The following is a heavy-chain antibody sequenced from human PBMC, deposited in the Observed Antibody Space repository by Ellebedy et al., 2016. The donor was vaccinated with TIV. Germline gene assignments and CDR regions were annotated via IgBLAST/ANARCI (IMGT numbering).Heavy chain of an antibody. J-gene: IGHJ3*02. D-gene: IGHD3-22*01. CDR2: ISSSSSTI. V-gene: IGHV3-48*02. CDR1: GFTFSSYS. Sequence: GGSLRLSXAASGFTFSSYSMNWVRQAPGKGLEWVSYISSSSSTIYYADSVKGRFTISRDNAKNSLYLQMNSLRDEDTAVYYCARDDDSSGYYAFDIWGQGTMVTVSS. CDR3: ARDDDSSGYYAFDI.